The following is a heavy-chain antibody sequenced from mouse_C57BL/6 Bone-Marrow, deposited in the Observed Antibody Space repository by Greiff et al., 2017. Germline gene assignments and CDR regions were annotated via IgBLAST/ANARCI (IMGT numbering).Heavy chain of an antibody. CDR1: GYTFTSYG. J-gene: IGHJ4*01. CDR3: EGRDYYSPCYAMDY. Sequence: QVQLQQSGAELARPGASVKLSCKASGYTFTSYGISWVKQRTGQGLEWIGDIYPRSGNTYYNEKFKGKATLTADKSSSTAYMELRSLTSEDSAVYFCEGRDYYSPCYAMDYWGQGTSVTVSS. V-gene: IGHV1-81*01. CDR2: IYPRSGNT. D-gene: IGHD2-12*01.